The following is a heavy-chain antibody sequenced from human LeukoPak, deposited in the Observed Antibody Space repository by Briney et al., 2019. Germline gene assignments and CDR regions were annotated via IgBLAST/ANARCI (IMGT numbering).Heavy chain of an antibody. J-gene: IGHJ6*02. D-gene: IGHD3-3*01. CDR2: IYPGDSDT. CDR1: GHSFTSYW. Sequence: RGESLKISCKGSGHSFTSYWIGWVRQMPGKGLEWMGIIYPGDSDTRYSPSFQGQVTISADKSISTAYLQWSSLKASDTAMYYCARTGDFWSGYYYGMDVWGQGTTVTVSS. CDR3: ARTGDFWSGYYYGMDV. V-gene: IGHV5-51*01.